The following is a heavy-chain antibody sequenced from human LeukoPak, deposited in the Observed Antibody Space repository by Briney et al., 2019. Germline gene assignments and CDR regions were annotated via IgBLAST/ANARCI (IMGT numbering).Heavy chain of an antibody. D-gene: IGHD3-22*01. Sequence: SETLSLTCAVHGGSFSTYYWNWIRQPPGKGLEWIGEINHSGNTNYNPSLKSRLTISLDTSRNQFSLTLTSVTAADTAVYYCARTYDTSGYYHALNYWGQGTLVTVSS. J-gene: IGHJ4*02. CDR1: GGSFSTYY. CDR3: ARTYDTSGYYHALNY. CDR2: INHSGNT. V-gene: IGHV4-34*01.